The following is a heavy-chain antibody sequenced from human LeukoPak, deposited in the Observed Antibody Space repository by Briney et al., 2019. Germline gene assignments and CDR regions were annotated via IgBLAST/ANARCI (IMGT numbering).Heavy chain of an antibody. CDR2: VMYSRGST. CDR1: GFSLSDYS. J-gene: IGHJ4*02. Sequence: GGSLRLSCAASGFSLSDYSISWIRQSPGKGPEWISYVMYSRGSTHYADSVKGRFTISRDHAKNSVGLQLDGIRADDTAVYFCTRERRGSYYAFESWGQGTLVTASS. V-gene: IGHV3-11*05. D-gene: IGHD3-16*01. CDR3: TRERRGSYYAFES.